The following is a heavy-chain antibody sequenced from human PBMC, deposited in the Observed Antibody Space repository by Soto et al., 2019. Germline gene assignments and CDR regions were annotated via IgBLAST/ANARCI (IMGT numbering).Heavy chain of an antibody. V-gene: IGHV3-7*05. CDR3: ARDCSPDRGDFYYDAFDI. CDR1: GFTFTNDW. D-gene: IGHD2-21*02. Sequence: EVKLVESGGGLVQPGGSLILSCAASGFTFTNDWMTWVRQAPGKGLEWVANINKDGSKIHYVDSVKGRFTISRDNPKNSVYLQLNSLRAEDTAVYYCARDCSPDRGDFYYDAFDIWGQGTVVTVS. CDR2: INKDGSKI. J-gene: IGHJ3*02.